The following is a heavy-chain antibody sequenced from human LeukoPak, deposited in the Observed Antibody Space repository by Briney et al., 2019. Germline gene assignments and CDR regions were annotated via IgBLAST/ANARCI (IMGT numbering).Heavy chain of an antibody. J-gene: IGHJ5*02. V-gene: IGHV5-51*01. CDR3: ARGRAWFDH. CDR2: IYPADSDT. CDR1: GYNFPIFW. D-gene: IGHD1-26*01. Sequence: GESLKISCKTSGYNFPIFWIGWVRQMPGKGLEWMAIIYPADSDTTYSPSFQGQVTISADKSTSTVYLQWSSVKASDSAIYYRARGRAWFDHWGQGTQVTVSS.